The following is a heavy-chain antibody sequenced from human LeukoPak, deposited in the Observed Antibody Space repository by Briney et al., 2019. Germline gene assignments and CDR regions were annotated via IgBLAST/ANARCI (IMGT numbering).Heavy chain of an antibody. V-gene: IGHV4-39*01. D-gene: IGHD5-18*01. J-gene: IGHJ4*02. CDR1: GGSITSSSYY. CDR2: IYYSGST. Sequence: SESLSLTCTVSGGSITSSSYYWGWIRQPPGKGLEWIGSIYYSGSTYYNPSLKSRVTISVDTSKNQFSLKLSSVTAADTAVYYCARLGYSYDSDYWGQGTLVTVSS. CDR3: ARLGYSYDSDY.